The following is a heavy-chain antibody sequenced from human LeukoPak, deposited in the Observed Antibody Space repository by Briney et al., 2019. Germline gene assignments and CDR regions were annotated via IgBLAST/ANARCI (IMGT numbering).Heavy chain of an antibody. D-gene: IGHD2-2*01. CDR3: AKLPAAHNYYYMDV. V-gene: IGHV3-23*01. CDR2: ISGSGGST. Sequence: GGSLRLSCAASGFTFSSYAMSWVRQAPGKGLEWVSAISGSGGSTYYADSVKGRFTISRDNAKNTLYLQMNSLRAEDTAVYYCAKLPAAHNYYYMDVWGKGTTVTVSS. J-gene: IGHJ6*03. CDR1: GFTFSSYA.